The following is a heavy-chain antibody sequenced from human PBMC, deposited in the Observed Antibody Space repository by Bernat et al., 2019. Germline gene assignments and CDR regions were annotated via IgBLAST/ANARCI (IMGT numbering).Heavy chain of an antibody. D-gene: IGHD6-13*01. V-gene: IGHV3-74*01. CDR3: ARYYQGSSWYLQKAFDI. CDR2: IHSDGSSI. J-gene: IGHJ3*02. Sequence: EVQLVESGGGLVQPGGSLRLSCAASGFTFSNYWMHWVRQAPGKGLVWVSRIHSDGSSIIYADSVKGRFTISRDNAKNTLYLQMNSLRAEDTAVYYCARYYQGSSWYLQKAFDIWGQGTMVTVSS. CDR1: GFTFSNYW.